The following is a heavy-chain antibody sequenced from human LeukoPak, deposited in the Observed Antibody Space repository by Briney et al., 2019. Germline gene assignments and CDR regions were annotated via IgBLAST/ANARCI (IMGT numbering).Heavy chain of an antibody. J-gene: IGHJ4*02. Sequence: GESLRISCKGSGYPFSSYWIGWVRQMPGKGLEWMGIIYPGDSDTRYSPSLQGQVTISVDTSIGPASLQWSSPQSADPAPSSWARQNDFRLHYWGQGGLVTVSS. CDR1: GYPFSSYW. CDR3: ARQNDFRLHY. CDR2: IYPGDSDT. D-gene: IGHD3-3*01. V-gene: IGHV5-51*01.